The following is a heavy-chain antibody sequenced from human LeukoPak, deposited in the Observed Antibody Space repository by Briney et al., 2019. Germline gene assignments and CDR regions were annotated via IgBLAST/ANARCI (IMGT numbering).Heavy chain of an antibody. CDR3: ARGGLYDSSGNDAFDI. D-gene: IGHD3-22*01. J-gene: IGHJ3*02. V-gene: IGHV1-8*01. CDR1: GYTFTSYD. Sequence: GVSVKVSCKASGYTFTSYDINWVRQATGQGLEWMGWMNPNSGNTGYAQKFQGRVTMTRNTSISTAYMELSSLRSEDTAVYYCARGGLYDSSGNDAFDIWGQGTMATVSS. CDR2: MNPNSGNT.